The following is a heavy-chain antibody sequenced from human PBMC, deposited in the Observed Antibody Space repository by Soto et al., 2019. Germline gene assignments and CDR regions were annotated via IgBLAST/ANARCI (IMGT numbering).Heavy chain of an antibody. V-gene: IGHV3-30*18. CDR3: AKDNPTIAY. J-gene: IGHJ4*02. Sequence: QVQLVESGGGGVQPGTSLRLSCAASGFTFSSSAMHWVRQAPGKGLECVAIISYDGSDKHYGDSLEGRFTISRDNSKNTLFLQMNSLRPEDTAIYYCAKDNPTIAYWGQGTLVTVSS. CDR1: GFTFSSSA. CDR2: ISYDGSDK.